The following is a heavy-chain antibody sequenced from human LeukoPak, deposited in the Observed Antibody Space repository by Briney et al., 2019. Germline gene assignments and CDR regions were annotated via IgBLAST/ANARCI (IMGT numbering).Heavy chain of an antibody. CDR2: ISFDGSNQ. V-gene: IGHV3-30*18. Sequence: PGGSLRLSCAASGFTFSSSNMHWVRQAPGQGLEWVAVISFDGSNQYYADSVKGRFTIYRDNFKNTVYLQMNSLRAEETAVYYCAKSHPPTVTTEEGEYLQHWGQGTLVTVSS. CDR3: AKSHPPTVTTEEGEYLQH. CDR1: GFTFSSSN. D-gene: IGHD4-17*01. J-gene: IGHJ1*01.